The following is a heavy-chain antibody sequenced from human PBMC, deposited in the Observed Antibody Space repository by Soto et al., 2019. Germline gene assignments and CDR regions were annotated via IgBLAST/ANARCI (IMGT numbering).Heavy chain of an antibody. Sequence: GGSLRLSCAASGFTFSSYAMSWVRQAPGKGLEWVSAISGSGGSTYSADSVKGRFTISRDNSKNTLYLQMNSLRAEDTAVYYCAKVIWGGRFGELFRNNIGAFDIWGQGTMVTVSS. J-gene: IGHJ3*02. CDR2: ISGSGGST. D-gene: IGHD3-10*01. V-gene: IGHV3-23*01. CDR1: GFTFSSYA. CDR3: AKVIWGGRFGELFRNNIGAFDI.